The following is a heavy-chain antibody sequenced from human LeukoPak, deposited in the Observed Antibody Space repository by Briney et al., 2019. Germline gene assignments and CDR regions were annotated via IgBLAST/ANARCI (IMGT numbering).Heavy chain of an antibody. J-gene: IGHJ4*02. D-gene: IGHD4-17*01. Sequence: GGSLRLSCAASEFTFYNYWMSWVRQAPGKGLEWVSYISSSSSTIYYADSVKGRFTISRDNAKNSLYLQMNSLRAEDTAVYYCARDRYGDYGAYFDYWGQGTLVTVSS. CDR1: EFTFYNYW. CDR2: ISSSSSTI. V-gene: IGHV3-48*01. CDR3: ARDRYGDYGAYFDY.